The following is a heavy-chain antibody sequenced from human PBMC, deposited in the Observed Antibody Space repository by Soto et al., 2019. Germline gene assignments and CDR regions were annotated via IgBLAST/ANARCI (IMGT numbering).Heavy chain of an antibody. CDR1: GFGFSTHA. J-gene: IGHJ4*02. D-gene: IGHD4-17*01. V-gene: IGHV3-23*01. CDR3: AKGFDYGDPKHIDH. Sequence: LRLSCAASGFGFSTHALSWVRQAPGKGLEWLSSITNTGITTHYADSVKGRFTISRENSRNTLHLQMNNLRVDDTAVYYCAKGFDYGDPKHIDHWGQGTLVTVSS. CDR2: ITNTGITT.